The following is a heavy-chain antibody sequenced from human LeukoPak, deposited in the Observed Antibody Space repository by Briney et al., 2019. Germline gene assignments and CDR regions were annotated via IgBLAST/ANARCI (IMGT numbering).Heavy chain of an antibody. V-gene: IGHV1-2*02. CDR1: GYTFTSYA. D-gene: IGHD3-22*01. J-gene: IGHJ3*02. Sequence: ASVKVSCKASGYTFTSYAMNWVRQAPGQGLEWMGWINPNSGGTNYAQKFQGRVTMTRDTSISTAYMELSRLRSDDTAVYYCARAGIWDYSDTSGYHNGAFDIWGQGTMVTVSS. CDR3: ARAGIWDYSDTSGYHNGAFDI. CDR2: INPNSGGT.